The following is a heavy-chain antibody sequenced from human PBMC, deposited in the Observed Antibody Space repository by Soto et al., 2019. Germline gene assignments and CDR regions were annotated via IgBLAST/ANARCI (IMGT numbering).Heavy chain of an antibody. J-gene: IGHJ6*02. D-gene: IGHD2-2*01. CDR2: IIPILGIA. CDR1: GGTFSSYT. Sequence: QVQLVQSGAEVKKPGSSVKVSCKASGGTFSSYTISWVRQAPGQGLEWMGRIIPILGIANYAQKFQGRVTITADKSTSTAYMELSSLRSEDTAVYYCARNKYQLLSGYYYYYGIDVWGQGTTVTVSS. V-gene: IGHV1-69*02. CDR3: ARNKYQLLSGYYYYYGIDV.